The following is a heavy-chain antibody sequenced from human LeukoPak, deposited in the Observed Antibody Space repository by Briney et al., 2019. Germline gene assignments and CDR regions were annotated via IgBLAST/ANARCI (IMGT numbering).Heavy chain of an antibody. J-gene: IGHJ6*03. V-gene: IGHV4-4*02. CDR2: IYHSGGT. D-gene: IGHD2-8*01. Sequence: SGTLSLTCAVSGGSISRRTNWWSWVRQPPGKGLEWIGEIYHSGGTNYNPSLKSRITISVDKSQYQFSLKVDSLTAADTAVYYCVANGYYCLDVWGKGTTVTVSS. CDR3: VANGYYCLDV. CDR1: GGSISRRTNW.